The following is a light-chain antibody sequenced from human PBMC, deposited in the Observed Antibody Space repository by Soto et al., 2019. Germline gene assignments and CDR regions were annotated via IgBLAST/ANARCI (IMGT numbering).Light chain of an antibody. Sequence: DLQMTQSPSSLSASVGDRVXXTCRASQSISSYLNWYQQKPGKAPKLLIYAASSLQSGVPSRFSGSGSGTDFTLTISSLQPEDFATYYCQQSYSTPRTFGQGTRLEIK. J-gene: IGKJ5*01. V-gene: IGKV1-39*01. CDR1: QSISSY. CDR2: AAS. CDR3: QQSYSTPRT.